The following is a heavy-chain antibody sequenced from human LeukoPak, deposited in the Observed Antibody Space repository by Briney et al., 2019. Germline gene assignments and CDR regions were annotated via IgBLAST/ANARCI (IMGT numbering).Heavy chain of an antibody. Sequence: SETLSLTCTVSGGSISSYYWSWIRQPPGKGLEWIGYIYYSGSTNYNPSLKSRVTISVNTSKNQFSLKLSSVTAADTAVYYCAAGYSSSWYDYWGQGTLATVSS. CDR1: GGSISSYY. CDR3: AAGYSSSWYDY. CDR2: IYYSGST. V-gene: IGHV4-59*08. J-gene: IGHJ4*02. D-gene: IGHD6-13*01.